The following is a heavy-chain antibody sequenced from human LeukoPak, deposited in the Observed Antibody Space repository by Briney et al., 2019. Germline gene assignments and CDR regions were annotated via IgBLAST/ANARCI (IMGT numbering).Heavy chain of an antibody. CDR3: ARVIDY. CDR1: GYSISSGYY. CDR2: IYHSGST. J-gene: IGHJ4*02. Sequence: PSETLSLTCTVSGYSISSGYYWGWIRQPPGKGLEWIGSIYHSGSTYSTPSIKSRVTISVDTSKNQYSLKLSSVTAADTAVYYCARVIDYWGQGTLVTVSS. V-gene: IGHV4-38-2*02.